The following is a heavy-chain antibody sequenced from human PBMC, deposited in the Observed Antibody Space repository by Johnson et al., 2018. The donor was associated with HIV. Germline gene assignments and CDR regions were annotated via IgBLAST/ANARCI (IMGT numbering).Heavy chain of an antibody. D-gene: IGHD5-24*01. J-gene: IGHJ3*02. CDR2: IYSGGST. CDR1: GFTFSNYA. Sequence: VQLVESGGGLVQPGGSLRLPCAASGFTFSNYAMGWVRQAPRKGLEWVSVIYSGGSTYYADSVTGRFTISRDISKNTLYLQMNSLRAEDTAVYYCAREGATIEGRSTFDIWGPGTMVTVSS. V-gene: IGHV3-66*01. CDR3: AREGATIEGRSTFDI.